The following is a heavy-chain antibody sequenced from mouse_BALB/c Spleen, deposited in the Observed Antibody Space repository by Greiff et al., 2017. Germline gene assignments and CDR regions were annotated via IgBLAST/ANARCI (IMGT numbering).Heavy chain of an antibody. CDR1: GYTFTSYW. D-gene: IGHD2-3*01. J-gene: IGHJ2*01. CDR3: ARSYDGYFDY. Sequence: QVQLKESGAELAKPGASVKMSCKASGYTFTSYWMHWVKQRPGQGLEWIGYINPSTGYTEYSQKFKDKATLTADKSSSTAYMQLSSLTSEDSAVYYCARSYDGYFDYWGQGTTLTVSS. CDR2: INPSTGYT. V-gene: IGHV1-7*01.